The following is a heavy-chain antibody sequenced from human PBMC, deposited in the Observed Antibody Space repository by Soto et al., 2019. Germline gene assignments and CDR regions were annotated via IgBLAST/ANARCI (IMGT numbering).Heavy chain of an antibody. CDR1: GFTVSTYN. D-gene: IGHD1-26*01. CDR3: ARKLSGAVQGWAYGMDV. J-gene: IGHJ6*02. V-gene: IGHV3-53*02. CDR2: TYSGGST. Sequence: EVHLVESGGGLMQPGGSLRLSCAASGFTVSTYNMIWVRQAPVKGLEWVSVTYSGGSTQYADSVKGRFTVSRDNSKNTRYLQMSSLRDEDTAVYYCARKLSGAVQGWAYGMDVWGRGTTVTVS.